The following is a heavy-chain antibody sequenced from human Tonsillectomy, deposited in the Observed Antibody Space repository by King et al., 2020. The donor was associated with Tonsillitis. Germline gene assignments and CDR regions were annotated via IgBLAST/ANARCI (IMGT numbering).Heavy chain of an antibody. CDR2: IYYSGST. V-gene: IGHV4-39*07. J-gene: IGHJ3*02. Sequence: QLQESGPGLVKPSETLSLTCTVSGGSISSTFYWGWIRQPPGKGLGWIGSIYYSGSTYYNPSLKSRVTITMDTAKNQFSLRLSSITAADTDVYFCTRPSENIRITYGGRGGFDIWGQGTMVTVSS. CDR1: GGSISSTFY. D-gene: IGHD3-16*01. CDR3: TRPSENIRITYGGRGGFDI.